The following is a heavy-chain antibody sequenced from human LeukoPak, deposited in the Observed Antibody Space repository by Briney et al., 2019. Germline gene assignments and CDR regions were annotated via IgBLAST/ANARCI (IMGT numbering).Heavy chain of an antibody. Sequence: ASVKVSCKASGYTFTGYYMHWVRQAPGQGLEWMGWINPNSGGTNYAQKFQGRVTMTRDTSISTAYMELSRLRSDDTAVYYCARESFDFWRAGGMDVWGKGTTVTVSS. CDR3: ARESFDFWRAGGMDV. CDR2: INPNSGGT. J-gene: IGHJ6*04. V-gene: IGHV1-2*02. CDR1: GYTFTGYY. D-gene: IGHD3-3*01.